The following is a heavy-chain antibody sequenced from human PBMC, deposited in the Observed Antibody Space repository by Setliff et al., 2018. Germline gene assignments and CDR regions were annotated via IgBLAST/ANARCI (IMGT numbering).Heavy chain of an antibody. Sequence: GASVKVSCKASGYTFTGYFIHWLRQAPGQGLEWLGWINPNKDVTKYAQKFQDRILMTKDTSISTAYMELRSLRSDDTAVYYCARDSGSGFLDYWGQGTLVTVSS. V-gene: IGHV1-2*02. CDR3: ARDSGSGFLDY. CDR1: GYTFTGYF. D-gene: IGHD3-10*01. J-gene: IGHJ4*02. CDR2: INPNKDVT.